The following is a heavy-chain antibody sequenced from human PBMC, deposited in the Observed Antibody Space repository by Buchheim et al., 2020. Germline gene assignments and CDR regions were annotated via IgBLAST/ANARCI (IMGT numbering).Heavy chain of an antibody. CDR1: GFTFSSYG. Sequence: QVQLVESGGGVVQPGRSPRLSCAASGFTFSSYGMHWVRQAPGKGLEWVAVISYDGSNKYYADSVKGRFTISRDNSKNTLYLQMNSLRAEDTAVYYCAKDRGYSYGYAIDYWGQGTL. D-gene: IGHD5-18*01. V-gene: IGHV3-30*18. J-gene: IGHJ4*02. CDR3: AKDRGYSYGYAIDY. CDR2: ISYDGSNK.